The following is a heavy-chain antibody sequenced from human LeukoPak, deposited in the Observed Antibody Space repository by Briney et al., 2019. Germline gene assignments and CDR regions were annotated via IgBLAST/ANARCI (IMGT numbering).Heavy chain of an antibody. V-gene: IGHV1-69*01. D-gene: IGHD6-19*01. Sequence: SVKVSCKASGGTFSRYAISWVRQAPGQGLEWMGGIIPMFGIANYAQEFQGRVTITADESTSTAYMELSSLRSEDTAVYYCARDRPYTGGWRGFDYWGQGTLVTVSS. CDR3: ARDRPYTGGWRGFDY. CDR1: GGTFSRYA. J-gene: IGHJ4*02. CDR2: IIPMFGIA.